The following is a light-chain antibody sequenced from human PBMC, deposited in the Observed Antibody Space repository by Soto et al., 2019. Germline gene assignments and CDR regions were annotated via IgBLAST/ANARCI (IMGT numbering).Light chain of an antibody. V-gene: IGKV3D-15*01. CDR3: QQYNNGPPST. J-gene: IGKJ4*01. CDR2: CAS. Sequence: EIVMTQSPASLSVSPVERATLSCRARQRVSSNLAWYQQKPGQAPRILIYCASTRATGIPARLSGSGSGTEFNLTSSSLPYEDFAVYYCQQYNNGPPSTFGGGTKGEIK. CDR1: QRVSSN.